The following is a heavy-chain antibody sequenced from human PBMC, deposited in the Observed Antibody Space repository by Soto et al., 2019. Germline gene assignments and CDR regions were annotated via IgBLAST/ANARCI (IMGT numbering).Heavy chain of an antibody. V-gene: IGHV3-7*05. J-gene: IGHJ4*01. Sequence: EVQLVESGGGLVQPGGSLRLSWAASGFTFSSYWMSWVRQAPGKGLEWVANIKQDGSEKYYVDSVKGRFSFSRDNAKNSLYVQMTSLRAEDTAVYYCTRVRGRSTSCYNYWGQVTLVTASS. CDR2: IKQDGSEK. D-gene: IGHD2-2*02. CDR1: GFTFSSYW. CDR3: TRVRGRSTSCYNY.